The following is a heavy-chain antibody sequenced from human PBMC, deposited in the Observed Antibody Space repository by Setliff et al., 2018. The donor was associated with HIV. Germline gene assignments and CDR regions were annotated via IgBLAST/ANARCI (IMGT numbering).Heavy chain of an antibody. J-gene: IGHJ3*02. D-gene: IGHD3-22*01. CDR1: GGSFSGYY. CDR2: INHSGST. CDR3: ARGLVEEIVVITQPRLKYAFDI. V-gene: IGHV4-34*01. Sequence: SETLSLTCAVYGGSFSGYYWTWIRQPPGKGLEWIGEINHSGSTNYNPSLKSRVTISVDTSKNQFSLKLSSVTAADTAVYYCARGLVEEIVVITQPRLKYAFDIWSQGTMVTVSS.